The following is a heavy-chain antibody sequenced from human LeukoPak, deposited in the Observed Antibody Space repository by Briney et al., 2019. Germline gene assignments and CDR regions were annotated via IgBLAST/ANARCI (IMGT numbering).Heavy chain of an antibody. CDR1: GYTFTSYG. J-gene: IGHJ4*02. V-gene: IGHV1-18*01. CDR3: ARDLDFWSGYTVGY. CDR2: ISAYNGNT. D-gene: IGHD3-3*01. Sequence: GASVKVSCKASGYTFTSYGISWVRQAPGQGLEWMGWISAYNGNTNYAQKLQGRVTMTTDTSTSTAYMELSRLRSDDTAVYYCARDLDFWSGYTVGYWGQGTLVTVSS.